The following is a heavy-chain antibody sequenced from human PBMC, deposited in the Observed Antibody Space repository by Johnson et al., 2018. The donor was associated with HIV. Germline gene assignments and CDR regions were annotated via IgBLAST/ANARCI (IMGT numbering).Heavy chain of an antibody. J-gene: IGHJ3*01. D-gene: IGHD3-16*01. CDR2: LSSDGSNK. CDR1: GFTLSTYA. CDR3: AKDPRYKYGGAFDV. V-gene: IGHV3-30*18. Sequence: QEQLVESGGDMVQPGRSLRLSCVASGFTLSTYAMHWVRQAPGKGLEWVAVLSSDGSNKYYADSVKGRFTISRDNSRNTLYLQVNSLRVEDTAVYYCAKDPRYKYGGAFDVWGQGTTVTVSS.